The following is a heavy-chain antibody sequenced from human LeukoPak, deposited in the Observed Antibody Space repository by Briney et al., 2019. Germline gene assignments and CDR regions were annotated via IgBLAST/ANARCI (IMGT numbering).Heavy chain of an antibody. J-gene: IGHJ4*02. CDR3: ATLPYYYDSSGSYYFDY. V-gene: IGHV3-66*02. CDR1: GFTVSSNY. CDR2: IYSGGST. Sequence: GGSLRLSCAASGFTVSSNYMSWVRQAPGKGLEWVSVIYSGGSTYYADSVKGRFTISRDNSKNTLYLQMNSLRVGDTAVYYCATLPYYYDSSGSYYFDYWGQGTLVTVSS. D-gene: IGHD3-22*01.